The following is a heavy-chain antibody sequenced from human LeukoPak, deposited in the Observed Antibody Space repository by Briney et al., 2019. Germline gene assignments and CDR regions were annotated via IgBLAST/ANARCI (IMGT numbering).Heavy chain of an antibody. CDR3: TREYSSGWPFDY. V-gene: IGHV3-73*01. Sequence: GGSLTLSCAASGFTFSDSAIHWVRRASGKGLEWVGRIRSKADSYATTYVASVNGRFTISRADSKNTAYLQMNSLKNEDTAVYYCTREYSSGWPFDYWGQGTPVTVSS. D-gene: IGHD6-19*01. J-gene: IGHJ4*02. CDR2: IRSKADSYAT. CDR1: GFTFSDSA.